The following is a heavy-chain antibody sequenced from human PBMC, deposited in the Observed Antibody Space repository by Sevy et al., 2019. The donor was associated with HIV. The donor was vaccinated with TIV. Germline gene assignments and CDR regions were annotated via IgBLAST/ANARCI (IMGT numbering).Heavy chain of an antibody. CDR2: MYYSGNT. D-gene: IGHD2-15*01. J-gene: IGHJ1*01. CDR1: GGSISSSSYY. Sequence: SETLSLTCIVSGGSISSSSYYWGWIRQPPGKGLEWIGSMYYSGNTYYNPSLKSRVTISVDTSKKQFSLKLSSVTAADTAVYYCATRLGYCSGSSCYPPEYFHHWGQGTLVTVSS. V-gene: IGHV4-39*01. CDR3: ATRLGYCSGSSCYPPEYFHH.